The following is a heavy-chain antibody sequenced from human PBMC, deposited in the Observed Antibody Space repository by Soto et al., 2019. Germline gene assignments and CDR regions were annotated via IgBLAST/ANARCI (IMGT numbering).Heavy chain of an antibody. Sequence: SVKVSCKASGGTFSSYTISWVRHAPGQGLEWMGRIIPILGIANYAQKFQGRVTITADKSTSTAYMELSSLRSEGTAVYYCASTPLAYCGGDCYSGYFQHWGQGTLVTVSS. CDR3: ASTPLAYCGGDCYSGYFQH. CDR2: IIPILGIA. CDR1: GGTFSSYT. D-gene: IGHD2-21*02. V-gene: IGHV1-69*02. J-gene: IGHJ1*01.